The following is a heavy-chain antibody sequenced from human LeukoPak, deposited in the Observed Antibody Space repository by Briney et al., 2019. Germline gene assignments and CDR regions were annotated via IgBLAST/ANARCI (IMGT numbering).Heavy chain of an antibody. CDR3: ARGLRGDTNAFDI. CDR2: ISGSSSGI. Sequence: GGSLRLSCAASGFTYSDHYMSWIRQAPGKGLEWVSYISGSSSGIYSADSVRGRFTISRDNAKNSLYLQMKSLSAEDTAVYYCARGLRGDTNAFDIWGQGTMVTVSS. V-gene: IGHV3-11*01. CDR1: GFTYSDHY. J-gene: IGHJ3*02. D-gene: IGHD1-26*01.